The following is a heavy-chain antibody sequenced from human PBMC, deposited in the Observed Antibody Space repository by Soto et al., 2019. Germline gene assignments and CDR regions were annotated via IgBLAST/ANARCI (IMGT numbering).Heavy chain of an antibody. D-gene: IGHD2-15*01. CDR3: ARGGDIPRTWRNWFDP. V-gene: IGHV1-69*12. CDR2: IIPIFGTA. Sequence: QVQLVQSGAEVKKPGSSVKVSCKASGGTFSSYAISWVRQAPGRGLEWMGGIIPIFGTANYAQKFQGRVTITADESTSTAYMELSSLRSEDTAVYYCARGGDIPRTWRNWFDPWGQGTLVTVSS. CDR1: GGTFSSYA. J-gene: IGHJ5*02.